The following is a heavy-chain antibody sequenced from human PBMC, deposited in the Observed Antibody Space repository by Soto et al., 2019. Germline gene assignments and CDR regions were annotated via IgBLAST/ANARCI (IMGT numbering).Heavy chain of an antibody. CDR1: GFTLSSYA. CDR2: ISYDGSNK. CDR3: ARIDWGVYYYYGMDV. V-gene: IGHV3-30-3*01. D-gene: IGHD3-16*01. Sequence: GGSLRLSCAASGFTLSSYAMHWVRQAPGKGLEWVAVISYDGSNKYYADSVKGRFTISRDNSKNTLYLQMNSLRAEDTAVYYCARIDWGVYYYYGMDVWGQGTTVTVSS. J-gene: IGHJ6*02.